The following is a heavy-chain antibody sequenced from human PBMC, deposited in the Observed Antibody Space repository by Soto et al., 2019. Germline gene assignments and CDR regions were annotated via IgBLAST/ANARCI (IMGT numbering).Heavy chain of an antibody. Sequence: SETLSLTCTVSGGSISSYYWSWIRQPPGKGLEWIGYIYYSGSTNYNPSLKSRVTISVDTSKNQFSLKLSSVTAADTAVYYCARATIDYYDSSGYFDYWGPGTMLTVYS. CDR3: ARATIDYYDSSGYFDY. J-gene: IGHJ4*02. CDR1: GGSISSYY. D-gene: IGHD3-22*01. CDR2: IYYSGST. V-gene: IGHV4-59*01.